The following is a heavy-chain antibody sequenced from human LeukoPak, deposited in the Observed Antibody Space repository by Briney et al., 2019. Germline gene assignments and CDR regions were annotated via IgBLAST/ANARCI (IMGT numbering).Heavy chain of an antibody. CDR3: ARDFSGTVYYFDY. CDR1: GFTFSYAW. CDR2: IWYDGSNK. D-gene: IGHD1-1*01. V-gene: IGHV3-33*08. Sequence: GGSLRLSCEASGFTFSYAWMNWVRQAPGKGLEWVAVIWYDGSNKYYADSVKGRFTISRDNSKNTLYLQMNSLRAEDTAVYYCARDFSGTVYYFDYWGQGTLVTVSS. J-gene: IGHJ4*02.